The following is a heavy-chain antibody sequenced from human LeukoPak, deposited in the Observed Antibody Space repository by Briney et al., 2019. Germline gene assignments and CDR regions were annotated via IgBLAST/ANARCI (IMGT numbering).Heavy chain of an antibody. CDR1: GYTFTSYG. D-gene: IGHD2-2*01. CDR2: ISAYNGNT. J-gene: IGHJ5*02. CDR3: ARESYCSSTSCYSMSGFDP. V-gene: IGHV1-18*01. Sequence: ASVKVSCKASGYTFTSYGISWVRQAPGQGLEWMGWISAYNGNTNYAQKLQGRVTMTTDTSTSTDYMELRSLRSDDTAVYYCARESYCSSTSCYSMSGFDPWGQGTQVTVSS.